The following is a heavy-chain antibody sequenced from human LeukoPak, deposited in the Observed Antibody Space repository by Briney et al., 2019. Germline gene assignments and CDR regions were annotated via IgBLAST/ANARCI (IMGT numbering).Heavy chain of an antibody. CDR3: ARGEYYYDSSGYYGNWFDP. CDR1: GGSFSGYY. CDR2: INHSGST. J-gene: IGHJ5*02. Sequence: SETLSLTCAVYGGSFSGYYWSWIRQPPGKGLEWIGEINHSGSTNYNPSLKSRVTISVDTSKNQFSLKLSSVTAADTAVYYCARGEYYYDSSGYYGNWFDPWGQGTLVTVSS. D-gene: IGHD3-22*01. V-gene: IGHV4-34*01.